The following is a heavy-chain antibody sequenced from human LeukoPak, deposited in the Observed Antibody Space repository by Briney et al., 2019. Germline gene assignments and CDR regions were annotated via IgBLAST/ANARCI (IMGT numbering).Heavy chain of an antibody. V-gene: IGHV1-46*01. J-gene: IGHJ4*02. Sequence: ASVKVFCKASGYTFTSYYMHWVRQAPGQGLEWMGIINPSGGSTSYAQKFQGRVTMTRDMSTSTVYMELSSLRSEDTAVYYCARPDFWSGYYKNWGQGTLVTVSS. CDR1: GYTFTSYY. CDR2: INPSGGST. CDR3: ARPDFWSGYYKN. D-gene: IGHD3-3*01.